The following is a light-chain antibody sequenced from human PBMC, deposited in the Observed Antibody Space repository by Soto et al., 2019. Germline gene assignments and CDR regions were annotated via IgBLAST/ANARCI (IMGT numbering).Light chain of an antibody. CDR1: QSVSSSY. CDR2: GAS. J-gene: IGKJ1*01. CDR3: QQYGSSGT. Sequence: EIVLTQSPGTLSLSPGERATLSCRASQSVSSSYLAWYQQKPGQAPRLLMIGASTRATGVPDRFSGSGSGTEFTLTISSLQSEDLAVYYCQQYGSSGTFGQGTKVDNK. V-gene: IGKV3-20*01.